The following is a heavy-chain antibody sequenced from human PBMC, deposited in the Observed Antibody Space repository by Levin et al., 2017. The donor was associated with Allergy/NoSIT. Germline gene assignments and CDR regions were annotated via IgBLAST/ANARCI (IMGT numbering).Heavy chain of an antibody. J-gene: IGHJ6*02. V-gene: IGHV1-2*02. D-gene: IGHD4-11*01. CDR3: ARGSWYSNYDYGMDG. Sequence: ASVKVSCKASGYTFTGYYMHWVRQAPGQGLEWMGWINPNSGGTNYAQKFQGRVTMTRDTSISTAYMELSRLRSDDTAVYYCARGSWYSNYDYGMDGWGQGTTVTVSS. CDR2: INPNSGGT. CDR1: GYTFTGYY.